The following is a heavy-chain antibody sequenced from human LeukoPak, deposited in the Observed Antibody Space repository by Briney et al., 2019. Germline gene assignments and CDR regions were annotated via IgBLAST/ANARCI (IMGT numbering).Heavy chain of an antibody. Sequence: SETLSLTCIVSGDSISNTAYHWGWIRQPPGKGLEWIASIYYSGNTYYNPSLKSRLTISVDTSKNQFSLKLNSVTAADTAVYYCSRLPNGSPADYWGQGTLVTVSS. CDR2: IYYSGNT. J-gene: IGHJ4*02. CDR3: SRLPNGSPADY. V-gene: IGHV4-39*01. D-gene: IGHD1-26*01. CDR1: GDSISNTAYH.